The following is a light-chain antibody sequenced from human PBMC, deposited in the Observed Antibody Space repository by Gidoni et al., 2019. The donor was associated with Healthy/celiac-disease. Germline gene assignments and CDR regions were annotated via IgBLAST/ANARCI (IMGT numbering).Light chain of an antibody. Sequence: DIVMTQSPDSLAVSLGERATINCKSSQSVLYSSNNKNYLAWYQQKPGQPPKLLIYWASTRESGVPDRFSGSGSYTDFTLTISSLQTEDVAVYYCQQYYSTQLTFGGGTKVEIK. CDR3: QQYYSTQLT. J-gene: IGKJ4*01. CDR2: WAS. CDR1: QSVLYSSNNKNY. V-gene: IGKV4-1*01.